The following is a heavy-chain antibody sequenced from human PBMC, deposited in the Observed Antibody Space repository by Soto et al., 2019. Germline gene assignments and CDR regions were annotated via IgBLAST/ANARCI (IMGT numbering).Heavy chain of an antibody. CDR1: GYTFTSYY. D-gene: IGHD3-9*01. CDR2: MNPNSGNT. Sequence: ASVKVSCKASGYTFTSYYINWVRQATGQGLEWMGWMNPNSGNTGYAQKFQGRVTMTRNTSISTAYMELSSLRSEDTAVYYCARADIRLYYYYGMDVWGQGTTVTVSS. V-gene: IGHV1-8*01. J-gene: IGHJ6*02. CDR3: ARADIRLYYYYGMDV.